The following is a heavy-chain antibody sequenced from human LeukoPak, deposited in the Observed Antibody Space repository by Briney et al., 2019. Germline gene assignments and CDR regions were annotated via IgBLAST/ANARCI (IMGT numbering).Heavy chain of an antibody. V-gene: IGHV6-1*01. CDR3: ARVRSPHHSSWYGPRGAFDI. D-gene: IGHD6-13*01. CDR2: TYYRSKWYN. J-gene: IGHJ3*02. CDR1: GDSVSSNSAA. Sequence: NPSQTLSLTCAISGDSVSSNSAAWNWIRQSPSRGLEWLGRTYYRSKWYNDYAVSVKSRITINPDTSKNQFSLQLNSVTPEDTAVYYCARVRSPHHSSWYGPRGAFDIWGRGTMVTVSS.